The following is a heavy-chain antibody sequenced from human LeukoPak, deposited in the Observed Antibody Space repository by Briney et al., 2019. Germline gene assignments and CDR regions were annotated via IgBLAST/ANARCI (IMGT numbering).Heavy chain of an antibody. J-gene: IGHJ6*02. CDR3: ARHFESTGYYYGMDV. D-gene: IGHD2-8*02. CDR2: IYYSGST. Sequence: PSETLSLTCTVSGGSISSYYWSWIRQPPGKGLEWIGYIYYSGSTNYNPSLKSRVTISVDTSKNQFSLKLSSVTAADTAVYYCARHFESTGYYYGMDVWGQGTTVTVPS. V-gene: IGHV4-59*08. CDR1: GGSISSYY.